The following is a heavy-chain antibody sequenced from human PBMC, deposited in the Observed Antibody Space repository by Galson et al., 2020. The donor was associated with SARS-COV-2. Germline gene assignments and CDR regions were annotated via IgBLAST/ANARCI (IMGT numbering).Heavy chain of an antibody. CDR3: ARGDDYYVSNGIYYFDY. D-gene: IGHD3-22*01. CDR1: GGSISSSDRY. V-gene: IGHV4-39*07. CDR2: IHYSGGRT. J-gene: IGHJ4*02. Sequence: SETLSLTCTVSGGSISSSDRYWGWIRQPPGQGLEWIASIHYSGGRTYYNLSLKSRVTIFVHTSTNQFSLGLNSVTAADTAVYYCARGDDYYVSNGIYYFDYWGQGTLVTVSS.